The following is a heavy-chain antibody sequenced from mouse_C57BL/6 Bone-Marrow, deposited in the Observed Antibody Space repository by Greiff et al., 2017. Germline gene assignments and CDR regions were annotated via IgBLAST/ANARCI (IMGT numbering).Heavy chain of an antibody. CDR2: IYPGSGST. J-gene: IGHJ4*01. D-gene: IGHD1-1*01. Sequence: QVQLQQPGAELVKPGASVKMSCKASGYTFTSYWITWVKQRPGQGLEWIGDIYPGSGSTNYNEKFKSKATLTVDTSSSTAYMQLSSLTAEDSAVYYCAVYGSSYYYAMDYWGQGTSVTVSS. V-gene: IGHV1-55*01. CDR1: GYTFTSYW. CDR3: AVYGSSYYYAMDY.